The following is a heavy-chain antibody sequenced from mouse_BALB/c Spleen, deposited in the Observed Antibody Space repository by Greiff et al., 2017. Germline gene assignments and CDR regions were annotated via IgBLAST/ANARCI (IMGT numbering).Heavy chain of an antibody. V-gene: IGHV14-3*02. CDR1: GFNIKDTY. D-gene: IGHD2-14*01. CDR2: IDPANGNT. Sequence: VQLKESGAELVKPGASVKLSCTASGFNIKDTYMHWVKQRPEQGLEWIGRIDPANGNTKYDPKFQGKATITADTSSNTAYLQLSSLTSEDTAVDYCARVGYGYFDYWGQGTTLTVSS. J-gene: IGHJ2*01. CDR3: ARVGYGYFDY.